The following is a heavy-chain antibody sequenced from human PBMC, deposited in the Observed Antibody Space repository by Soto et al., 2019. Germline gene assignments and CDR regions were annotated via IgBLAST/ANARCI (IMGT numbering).Heavy chain of an antibody. CDR2: ISAYKTNI. Sequence: SVKVSCKASGYTFPNYGITWVRQAPGQGLEWMGWISAYKTNIKYAQKFQGRVTLTTDTSTSTAYMELRSLRSDDTAIYYCVRDLDGSGAYYTDFWGQGTLVTSPQ. D-gene: IGHD3-10*01. J-gene: IGHJ4*02. CDR3: VRDLDGSGAYYTDF. V-gene: IGHV1-18*01. CDR1: GYTFPNYG.